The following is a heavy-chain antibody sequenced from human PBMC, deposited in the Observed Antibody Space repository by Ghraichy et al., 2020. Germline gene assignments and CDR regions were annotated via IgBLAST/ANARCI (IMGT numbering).Heavy chain of an antibody. V-gene: IGHV3-74*01. D-gene: IGHD6-19*01. Sequence: GGSLRLSCEASGFMFSNYWMHWVRQAPGTGLEWVSRINIDGSNTNYADSVKGRFTISRDNAKNTLYLHMNSLRVEDTGVYYCARDLASRSGSWGHGTPVTVSS. CDR2: INIDGSNT. J-gene: IGHJ5*01. CDR3: ARDLASRSGS. CDR1: GFMFSNYW.